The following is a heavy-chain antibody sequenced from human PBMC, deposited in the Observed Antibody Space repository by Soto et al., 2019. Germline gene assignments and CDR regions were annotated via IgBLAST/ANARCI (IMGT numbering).Heavy chain of an antibody. CDR1: GYSFTSYS. D-gene: IGHD5-12*01. CDR3: AIQSKSGYYYYFVN. CDR2: ISLRDGST. Sequence: ASVKLSCKASGYSFTSYSIHWVRHAPGQELEWMGIISLRDGSTNYAQKFQGRVTMTSDTSTSTVFMDLSSLRSEDTAVYYCAIQSKSGYYYYFVNWGQRTLVTVSS. V-gene: IGHV1-46*01. J-gene: IGHJ4*02.